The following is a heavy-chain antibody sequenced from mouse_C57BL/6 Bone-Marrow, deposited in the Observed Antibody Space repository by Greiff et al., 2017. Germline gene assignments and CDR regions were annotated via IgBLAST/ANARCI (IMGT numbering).Heavy chain of an antibody. Sequence: VQLQQPGAELVKPGASVKLSCKASGYTFTSYWMHWVKQRPGQGLEWIGMIHPNSGSTNYNEKFKSKATLTVDKSSSTAYMQLSSLTSEDSAVYYCAREYGSSYFAYWGQGTLVTVSA. CDR1: GYTFTSYW. CDR2: IHPNSGST. D-gene: IGHD1-1*01. J-gene: IGHJ3*01. CDR3: AREYGSSYFAY. V-gene: IGHV1-64*01.